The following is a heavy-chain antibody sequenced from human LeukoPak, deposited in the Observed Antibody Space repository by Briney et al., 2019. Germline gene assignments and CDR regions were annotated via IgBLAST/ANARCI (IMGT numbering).Heavy chain of an antibody. CDR1: GFTFSSYA. D-gene: IGHD2-15*01. J-gene: IGHJ6*03. V-gene: IGHV3-7*01. CDR3: ARGGRKSRGVDIVRKKETGYYYYMDV. CDR2: IKQDGGEK. Sequence: GGSLRLSCAASGFTFSSYAMHWVRQAPGKGLEWVANIKQDGGEKYVDSVKGRFTISRDNAKNSLYLQMNSLRAEDTAVYYCARGGRKSRGVDIVRKKETGYYYYMDVWGKGTTVTVSS.